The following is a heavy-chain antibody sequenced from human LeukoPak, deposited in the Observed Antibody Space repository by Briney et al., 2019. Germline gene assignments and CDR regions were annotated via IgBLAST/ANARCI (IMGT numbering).Heavy chain of an antibody. CDR2: TDTSGVIT. D-gene: IGHD5-18*01. J-gene: IGHJ4*02. CDR1: GFTFSNYG. Sequence: GGSLRLSCAASGFTFSNYGMNWVRQAPGKGLEWVSVTDTSGVITYYTDSVKGRFTISRDNTKNTLNLQMDSLRVEDTAVYYCAKGDTGVIRRYYLDSWGQGTLVTVSS. V-gene: IGHV3-23*05. CDR3: AKGDTGVIRRYYLDS.